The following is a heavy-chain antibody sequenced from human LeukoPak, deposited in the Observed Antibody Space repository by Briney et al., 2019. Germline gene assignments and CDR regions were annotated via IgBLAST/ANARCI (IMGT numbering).Heavy chain of an antibody. CDR1: GFTFSSYE. J-gene: IGHJ4*02. D-gene: IGHD6-6*01. CDR3: AKRAARPAYYFDF. CDR2: MKEDGSDK. Sequence: GGSLRLSCAASGFTFSSYEMNWVRQAPGKGLEWVASMKEDGSDKYYVDSVKGRFTISRDNSKNTLYLQMNSLRAEDTAVYYCAKRAARPAYYFDFWGQGTLVTISS. V-gene: IGHV3-7*03.